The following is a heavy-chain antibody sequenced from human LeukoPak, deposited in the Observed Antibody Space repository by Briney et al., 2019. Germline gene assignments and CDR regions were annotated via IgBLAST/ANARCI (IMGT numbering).Heavy chain of an antibody. J-gene: IGHJ4*02. D-gene: IGHD2-2*01. CDR3: ARGDRDLYCSSTSCYPVL. CDR1: GFTFSSYS. Sequence: TGGSLRLSCVASGFTFSSYSMNWVRQAPGRGLEWVSSISSSSSYIYYADSVKGRFTISRDNAKNSLYLRMNSLRAEDTAVYYCARGDRDLYCSSTSCYPVLGGQGTLVTVSS. CDR2: ISSSSSYI. V-gene: IGHV3-21*01.